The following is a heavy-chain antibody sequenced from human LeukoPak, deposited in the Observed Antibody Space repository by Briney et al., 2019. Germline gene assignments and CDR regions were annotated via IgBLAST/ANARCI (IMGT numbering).Heavy chain of an antibody. V-gene: IGHV3-23*01. CDR1: GFTFSNYD. CDR2: ISGSGDST. D-gene: IGHD6-25*01. CDR3: AKDPSGAWLLEH. J-gene: IGHJ4*02. Sequence: GGSLRLSCAASGFTFSNYDMSWVRQAPGKGLEWVSAISGSGDSTYYPDSVKGRFTISRDNSKNTVFLQIHSLRAEDTAVYYCAKDPSGAWLLEHWGQGTLVTVSS.